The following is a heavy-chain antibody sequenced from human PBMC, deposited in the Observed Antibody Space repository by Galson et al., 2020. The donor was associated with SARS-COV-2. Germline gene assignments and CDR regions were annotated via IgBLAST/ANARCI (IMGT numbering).Heavy chain of an antibody. CDR1: GFTFSDYY. CDR3: ARDALGYCSSTSCYSPVDYMDV. V-gene: IGHV3-11*04. CDR2: ISGSESVT. Sequence: GGSLRLSCAASGFTFSDYYMSWIRQAPGEGLEWVSYISGSESVTFYADSVKGRFTISRDKAKNSLYLQMDSLRAEDTAVYFCARDALGYCSSTSCYSPVDYMDVWGKGTTVIVSS. D-gene: IGHD2-2*01. J-gene: IGHJ6*03.